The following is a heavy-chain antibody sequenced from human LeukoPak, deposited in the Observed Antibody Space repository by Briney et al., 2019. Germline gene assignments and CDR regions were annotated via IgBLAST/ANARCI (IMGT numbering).Heavy chain of an antibody. D-gene: IGHD6-13*01. CDR1: GGSISGYY. V-gene: IGHV4-59*12. CDR3: VRGGAIPAAGFFDH. CDR2: IYDSGSS. J-gene: IGHJ4*02. Sequence: SETLSLTCTVSGGSISGYYWSWIRQAPGKGLEWIGYIYDSGSSNHNPSLQSRVTISVDTSKNQFALKVRSVTAADTAVYYCVRGGAIPAAGFFDHWGQGTLVIVSS.